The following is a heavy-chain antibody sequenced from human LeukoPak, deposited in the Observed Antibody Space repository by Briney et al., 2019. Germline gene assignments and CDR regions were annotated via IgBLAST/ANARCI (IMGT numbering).Heavy chain of an antibody. CDR2: INPNSGGT. J-gene: IGHJ5*02. V-gene: IGHV1-2*06. CDR3: ARVLARINYHDSSGYLNWFDP. D-gene: IGHD3-22*01. CDR1: GYTFTGYY. Sequence: GASVKVSCKASGYTFTGYYMHWVRQAPGQGLEWMGRINPNSGGTNYAQKFQGRVTMTRDTSISTAYMELSRLRSDDTAVYYCARVLARINYHDSSGYLNWFDPWGQGTLVTVSS.